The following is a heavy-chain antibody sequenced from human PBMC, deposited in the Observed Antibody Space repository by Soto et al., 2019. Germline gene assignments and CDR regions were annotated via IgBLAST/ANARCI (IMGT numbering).Heavy chain of an antibody. J-gene: IGHJ4*02. D-gene: IGHD2-8*01. V-gene: IGHV3-23*01. CDR3: ARKIGGVFDY. Sequence: GGSLRLSCAASGFTFSSYAMSWVRQAPGKGLEWVSAISGSGGSTYYADSVKGRFTISRDNSKTTLYLQMNSLRAEDTAVDYFARKIGGVFDYWGQGTLVTVSS. CDR1: GFTFSSYA. CDR2: ISGSGGST.